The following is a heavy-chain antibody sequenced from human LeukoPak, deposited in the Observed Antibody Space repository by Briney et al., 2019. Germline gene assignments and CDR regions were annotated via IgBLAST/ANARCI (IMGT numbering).Heavy chain of an antibody. V-gene: IGHV3-30*02. CDR3: AKDKIRRLVVAATYFDY. CDR1: GFTFSSYG. CDR2: IRYDGSNK. J-gene: IGHJ4*02. Sequence: GGSLRLSCAASGFTFSSYGMHWVRQAPGKGLEWVAFIRYDGSNKYYADSVKGRFTISRDNSKNTLYLQMNSLRAEDTAVYYCAKDKIRRLVVAATYFDYWGQGTLVTVSS. D-gene: IGHD2-15*01.